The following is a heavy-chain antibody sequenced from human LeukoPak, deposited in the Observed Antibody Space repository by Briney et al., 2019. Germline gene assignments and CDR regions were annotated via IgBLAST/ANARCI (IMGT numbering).Heavy chain of an antibody. D-gene: IGHD2/OR15-2a*01. CDR1: GFTFSSYW. CDR3: ARYSMGLFDY. V-gene: IGHV3-53*01. J-gene: IGHJ4*02. CDR2: IYSGGST. Sequence: GGSLRLSCAASGFTFSSYWMSWVRQAPGKGLEWVSVIYSGGSTYYADSVKGRFTISRDNSKNTLYLQMNSLRAEDTAVYYCARYSMGLFDYWGQGTLVTVSS.